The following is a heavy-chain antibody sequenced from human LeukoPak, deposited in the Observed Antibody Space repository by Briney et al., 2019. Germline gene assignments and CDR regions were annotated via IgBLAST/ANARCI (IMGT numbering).Heavy chain of an antibody. CDR3: ASNQGRLHGRLESRFDP. Sequence: AETLSLTCAVYGGSFSDNYWSWIRQPPGKGLEWIGEINQSGSTNYNPSLKSRVTISVDTSKNQFSLKLSSVTAADTAVYYCASNQGRLHGRLESRFDPWGQGTL. J-gene: IGHJ5*02. CDR2: INQSGST. D-gene: IGHD1-1*01. V-gene: IGHV4-34*01. CDR1: GGSFSDNY.